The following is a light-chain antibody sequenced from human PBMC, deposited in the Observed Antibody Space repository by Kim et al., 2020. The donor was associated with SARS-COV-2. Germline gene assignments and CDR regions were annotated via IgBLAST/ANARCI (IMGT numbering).Light chain of an antibody. Sequence: SPGERATLSCRASQSVSSMYLAWYQQKPGQAPRLLIYGASSRATGIPDRFSGSGSGTDFTLTISRQEPEDCAVYYCQQYENSPWTFGQGTKVDIK. V-gene: IGKV3-20*01. CDR2: GAS. CDR3: QQYENSPWT. CDR1: QSVSSMY. J-gene: IGKJ1*01.